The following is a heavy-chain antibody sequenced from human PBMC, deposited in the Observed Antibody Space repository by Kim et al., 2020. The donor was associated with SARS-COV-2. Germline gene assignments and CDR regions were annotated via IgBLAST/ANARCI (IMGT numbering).Heavy chain of an antibody. D-gene: IGHD3-22*01. V-gene: IGHV1-46*01. Sequence: AQKFQCRVTMTRDTSTTTVYMELSSLRSEDTAVYYCARAYNNDNSAYLDYWGQGTLVTVSS. CDR3: ARAYNNDNSAYLDY. J-gene: IGHJ4*02.